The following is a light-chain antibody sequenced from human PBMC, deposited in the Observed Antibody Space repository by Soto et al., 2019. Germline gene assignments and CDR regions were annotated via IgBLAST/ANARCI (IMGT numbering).Light chain of an antibody. CDR1: QSVDSTY. J-gene: IGKJ5*01. V-gene: IGKV3-20*01. CDR3: QQYGSSPT. CDR2: GAS. Sequence: EIVFTQSPGTLSLSPGERATLSCRASQSVDSTYLTWYQQKPGQAPRLLIYGASGRATGIPDRFSGSGSGTDFTLTISRLEPEDFAVYYCQQYGSSPTFGQGTRLEIK.